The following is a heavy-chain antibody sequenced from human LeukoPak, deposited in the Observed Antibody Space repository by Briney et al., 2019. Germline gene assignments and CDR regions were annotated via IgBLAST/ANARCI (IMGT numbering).Heavy chain of an antibody. CDR2: IYYSGST. D-gene: IGHD5-12*01. CDR3: ARANRYDLYFDY. J-gene: IGHJ4*02. Sequence: SETLSLTCTVSGGSISSYYWSWVRQPPGKGLEWIGYIYYSGSTNYNPSLKSRVTISVDTSKNQFSLKLSSVTAADTAVYYCARANRYDLYFDYWGQGTLVTVSS. CDR1: GGSISSYY. V-gene: IGHV4-59*01.